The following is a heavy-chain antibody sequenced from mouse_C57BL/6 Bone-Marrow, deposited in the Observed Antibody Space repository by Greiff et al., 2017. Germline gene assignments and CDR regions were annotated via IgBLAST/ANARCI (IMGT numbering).Heavy chain of an antibody. CDR1: GYTFTSYW. J-gene: IGHJ3*01. Sequence: QVQLKESGAELVRPGTSVKLSCKASGYTFTSYWMHWVKQRPGQGLEWIGVIDPSDSYTNYNQKFKGKATLTVDTSSSTAYMQLSSLTSEDSAVYYCARPYDGYFFAYWGQGTLVTVSA. CDR3: ARPYDGYFFAY. D-gene: IGHD2-3*01. V-gene: IGHV1-59*01. CDR2: IDPSDSYT.